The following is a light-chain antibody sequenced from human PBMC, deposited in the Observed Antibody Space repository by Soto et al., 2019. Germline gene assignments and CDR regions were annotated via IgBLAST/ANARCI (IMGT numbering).Light chain of an antibody. CDR2: QVT. CDR3: SSYTDSSNDV. Sequence: QSALTQPASVSGSPGQSITISCTGTSSDIGNYDFVSWYQQQPGKAPKLMIYQVTNRPSGVSNRFSGSRSGNTASLTISGLQAEDEADYYCSSYTDSSNDVFGTGTKLTVL. V-gene: IGLV2-14*01. CDR1: SSDIGNYDF. J-gene: IGLJ1*01.